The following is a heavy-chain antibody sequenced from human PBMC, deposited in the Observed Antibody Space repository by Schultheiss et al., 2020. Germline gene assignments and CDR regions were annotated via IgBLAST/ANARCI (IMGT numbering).Heavy chain of an antibody. CDR2: ISGYNGNT. J-gene: IGHJ4*02. Sequence: ASVKVSCKASGYSFTSYGISWVRQAPGQGLEWMGWISGYNGNTNYAQKIQGRVTMTTDTSTSTAYMELSNLRSDDTAMYYCARGSSGWYEGWDYWGQGTLVTVSS. D-gene: IGHD6-19*01. CDR3: ARGSSGWYEGWDY. CDR1: GYSFTSYG. V-gene: IGHV1-18*01.